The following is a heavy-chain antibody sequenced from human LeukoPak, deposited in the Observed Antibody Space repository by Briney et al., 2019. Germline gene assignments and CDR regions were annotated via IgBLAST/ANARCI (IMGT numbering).Heavy chain of an antibody. CDR1: GFTFSSYA. Sequence: PGGSLRLSCAASGFTFSSYAMSWVRQAPGKGLEWVSVISGNGGRTYYADSVKGRFTISRDNSKNTLYLQMNSLRAEDTAVYYCARLRRNTDSSGFFYYYDYWGQGTLVTVSS. V-gene: IGHV3-23*01. CDR2: ISGNGGRT. J-gene: IGHJ4*02. CDR3: ARLRRNTDSSGFFYYYDY. D-gene: IGHD3-22*01.